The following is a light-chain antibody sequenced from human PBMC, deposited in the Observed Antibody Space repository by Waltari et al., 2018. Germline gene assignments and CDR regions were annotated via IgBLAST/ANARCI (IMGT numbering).Light chain of an antibody. CDR3: SSYTSSSANWV. V-gene: IGLV2-14*01. CDR2: DVS. J-gene: IGLJ3*02. CDR1: SSAVGGYNY. Sequence: SALTQPASVSGSPGQSLTIPCTGTSSAVGGYNYFSWYQQHPGKAPKLMIYDVSNRPSGVSNRFSGSKSGNTASLTISGLQAEDEADYYCSSYTSSSANWVFGGGTKLTVL.